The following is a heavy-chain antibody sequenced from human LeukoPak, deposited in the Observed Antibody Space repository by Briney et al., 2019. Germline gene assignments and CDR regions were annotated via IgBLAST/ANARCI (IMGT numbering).Heavy chain of an antibody. J-gene: IGHJ4*02. Sequence: PSETLSLTCAVYGGSFSVYYWSWIRQPPGKWREWIGEINHSGSTNYNPSLKSRVTISVDTSKNQFSLKLSSVTAADTAVYYCARGLSNSRRTLLGLDYWGQGTLVTVSS. D-gene: IGHD3-16*01. CDR3: ARGLSNSRRTLLGLDY. CDR1: GGSFSVYY. CDR2: INHSGST. V-gene: IGHV4-34*01.